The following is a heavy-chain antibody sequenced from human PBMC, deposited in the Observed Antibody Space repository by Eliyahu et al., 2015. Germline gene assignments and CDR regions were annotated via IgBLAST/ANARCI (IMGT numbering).Heavy chain of an antibody. Sequence: EVQLLESGGGLVQPGGSLRLSCAASGFXFSSYAMSWVRQAPGKGLEWVSAISGSGGSTYYADSVKGRFTISRDNSKNTLYLQMNSLRAEDRAVYYCAKPEIAVAGLGYFQHWGQGTLVTVSS. J-gene: IGHJ1*01. CDR3: AKPEIAVAGLGYFQH. V-gene: IGHV3-23*01. CDR2: ISGSGGST. CDR1: GFXFSSYA. D-gene: IGHD6-19*01.